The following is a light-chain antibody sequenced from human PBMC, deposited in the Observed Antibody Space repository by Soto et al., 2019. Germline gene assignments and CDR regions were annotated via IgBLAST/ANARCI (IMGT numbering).Light chain of an antibody. CDR3: QQYYTTPRT. CDR1: QTLLYSSNNQNY. Sequence: DIVLTQSPDSLAVSLGERATINCRSSQTLLYSSNNQNYLAWYQHKPGQPPRLLLYWASTRESGVPERFSGGGSGTDFTLTISSLQAEDVAVYYCQQYYTTPRTFGQGTKVEIK. V-gene: IGKV4-1*01. J-gene: IGKJ1*01. CDR2: WAS.